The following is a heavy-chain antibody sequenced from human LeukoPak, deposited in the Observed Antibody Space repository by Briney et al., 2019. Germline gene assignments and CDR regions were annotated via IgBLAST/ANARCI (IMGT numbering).Heavy chain of an antibody. D-gene: IGHD5-24*01. CDR1: GGTFSSYA. V-gene: IGHV1-69*05. Sequence: SVKVSCKASGGTFSSYAISWVRQAPGQGLEWMGRIIPISGTANYAQKFQGRVTITTDESTSTDYMELSSRRSADTAVYYCARDLTDRDGDNSNWFDPWGQGTLVTVSS. J-gene: IGHJ5*02. CDR2: IIPISGTA. CDR3: ARDLTDRDGDNSNWFDP.